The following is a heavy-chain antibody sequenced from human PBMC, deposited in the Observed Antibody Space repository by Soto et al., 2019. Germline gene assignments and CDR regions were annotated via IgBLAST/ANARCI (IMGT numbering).Heavy chain of an antibody. D-gene: IGHD1-20*01. CDR1: GGSISSYY. CDR3: ARHTATIITGTPKDWFDP. CDR2: IYYSGST. Sequence: QVQLQESGPGLVKPSETLSLTCTVSGGSISSYYWSWIRQPPGKGLEWIGYIYYSGSTNYNPSLKSRVTISVDTSKNQFSLKLSSVTAADTAVYYCARHTATIITGTPKDWFDPWGQGTLVTVSS. J-gene: IGHJ5*02. V-gene: IGHV4-59*08.